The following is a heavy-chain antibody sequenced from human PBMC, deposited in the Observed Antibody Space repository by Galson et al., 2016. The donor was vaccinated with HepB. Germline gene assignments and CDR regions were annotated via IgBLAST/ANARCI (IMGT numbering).Heavy chain of an antibody. Sequence: QSGAEVKKPGESLKISCKGSAFTFTSFWIGWVRLKPGKGLEWMGIIYPGDSDTKYSPSFEGHVTISADPSSSTAYVQWSSLKASDSGMYYCARLGSNGFYVDQWGPGTLVTVSS. V-gene: IGHV5-51*01. CDR3: ARLGSNGFYVDQ. CDR2: IYPGDSDT. D-gene: IGHD2-8*01. J-gene: IGHJ4*02. CDR1: AFTFTSFW.